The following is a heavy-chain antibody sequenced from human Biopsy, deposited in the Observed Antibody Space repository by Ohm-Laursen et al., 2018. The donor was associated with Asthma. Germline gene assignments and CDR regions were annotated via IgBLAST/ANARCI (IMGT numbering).Heavy chain of an antibody. Sequence: SLRLSCTASGFMFRSFGMHWVRQAPGKGLEWVAVISYDGNHKFYEDSVKGRFTISRDNSKNTLYLQVNSLRTEDTAVYYCAKRRGYSGHDNDYWGRGTPVIVSS. CDR2: ISYDGNHK. CDR1: GFMFRSFG. CDR3: AKRRGYSGHDNDY. D-gene: IGHD5-12*01. V-gene: IGHV3-30*18. J-gene: IGHJ4*02.